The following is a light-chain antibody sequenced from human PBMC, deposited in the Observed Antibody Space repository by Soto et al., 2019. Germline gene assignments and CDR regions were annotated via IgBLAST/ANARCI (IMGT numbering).Light chain of an antibody. J-gene: IGKJ5*01. V-gene: IGKV3-15*01. CDR2: GAS. CDR1: QSVSSY. Sequence: EIVVTQSPGTLSMSPGERATLSCRASQSVSSYLAWYQQKPGQAPRLLIYGASTRATGIPARFSGSGSGTEFTLTISSLQSEDFAVYYCQQYRNWPPCTFGQGTRVEI. CDR3: QQYRNWPPCT.